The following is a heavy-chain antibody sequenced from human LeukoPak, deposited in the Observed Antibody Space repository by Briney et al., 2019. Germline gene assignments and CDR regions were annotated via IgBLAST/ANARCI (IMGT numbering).Heavy chain of an antibody. CDR3: AKDGGGGGLRYFDCPDY. CDR1: GFTFSSYG. J-gene: IGHJ4*02. Sequence: GGSLRLSCAASGFTFSSYGMHWVRQAPGKGLEWVAFIRYDGSNKYYAESVKGRFTISRDNSKNTLYLQMNSLRAEDTAVYYCAKDGGGGGLRYFDCPDYWGQGTLVTVSS. V-gene: IGHV3-30*02. D-gene: IGHD3-9*01. CDR2: IRYDGSNK.